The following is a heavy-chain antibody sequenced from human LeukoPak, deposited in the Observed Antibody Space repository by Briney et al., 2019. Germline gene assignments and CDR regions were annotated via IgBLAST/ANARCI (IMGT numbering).Heavy chain of an antibody. CDR3: ASMTASPMSWYFDL. Sequence: GASVKVSCKVSGYTLTELSMHWVRQAPGKGLEWMGGFDPEDGETIYAQKFQGRVTMTEDTSTDTAYMELSSLRSEDTAVYYCASMTASPMSWYFDLWGRGTLVTVSS. CDR2: FDPEDGET. CDR1: GYTLTELS. J-gene: IGHJ2*01. D-gene: IGHD5-18*01. V-gene: IGHV1-24*01.